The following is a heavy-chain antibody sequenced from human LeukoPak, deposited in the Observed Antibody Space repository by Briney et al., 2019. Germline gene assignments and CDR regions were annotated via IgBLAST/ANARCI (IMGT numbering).Heavy chain of an antibody. CDR3: ARSKRRGDLLDY. Sequence: GASVKVSCKASGGTFSSYAISWVRQAPGQGLEWMGWINPKTNGTNSALKFLGRVTMTRDTSISTAYMELTSLRSDDTALYYCARSKRRGDLLDYWGQGILVTVSS. D-gene: IGHD2-21*02. CDR2: INPKTNGT. J-gene: IGHJ4*02. V-gene: IGHV1-2*02. CDR1: GGTFSSYA.